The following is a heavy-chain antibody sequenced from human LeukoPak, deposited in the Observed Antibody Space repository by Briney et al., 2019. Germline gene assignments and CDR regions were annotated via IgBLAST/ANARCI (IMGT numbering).Heavy chain of an antibody. CDR3: ARKGRGPYGSVNGYFDY. Sequence: PSETLSFTCTVSGNSISSGYYWGWIRQPPGKGLESIGIIYHTGTTYYNSSLKSRVTISVDTSKNQFSLKLNFVTAADTAVYYCARKGRGPYGSVNGYFDYWGQGTLVTVSS. V-gene: IGHV4-38-2*02. D-gene: IGHD3-10*01. CDR1: GNSISSGYY. J-gene: IGHJ4*02. CDR2: IYHTGTT.